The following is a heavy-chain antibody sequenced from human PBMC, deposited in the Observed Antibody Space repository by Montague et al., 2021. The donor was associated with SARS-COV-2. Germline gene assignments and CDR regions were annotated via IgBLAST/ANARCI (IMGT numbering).Heavy chain of an antibody. D-gene: IGHD3-16*01. J-gene: IGHJ4*02. CDR2: ISYAGRT. CDR3: ASQSPTFCIINVCHPYYFDV. V-gene: IGHV4-39*01. Sequence: SETLSLTCTVSGASISSRDYYWGWIRQPPGKGLEWIGIISYAGRTYYNPSLKSRVTLSMDTSTNQFSLSLNSVTAADTAVYYCASQSPTFCIINVCHPYYFDVWGQGALVTVSS. CDR1: GASISSRDYY.